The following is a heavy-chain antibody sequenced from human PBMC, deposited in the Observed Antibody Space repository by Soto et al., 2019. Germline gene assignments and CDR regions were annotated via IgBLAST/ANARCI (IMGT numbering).Heavy chain of an antibody. Sequence: EVQLVESGGGLVQPGGSLRLSCAASGFTFSSYWMSWVCQAPGKGLEWVANIKQDGSEKYYVDSVKGRFTISRDNAKNALYLQMNSLRAEDTAVYYCARRGYSYGYYYYYMDVWGKGTTVTVSS. J-gene: IGHJ6*03. V-gene: IGHV3-7*01. CDR1: GFTFSSYW. D-gene: IGHD5-18*01. CDR2: IKQDGSEK. CDR3: ARRGYSYGYYYYYMDV.